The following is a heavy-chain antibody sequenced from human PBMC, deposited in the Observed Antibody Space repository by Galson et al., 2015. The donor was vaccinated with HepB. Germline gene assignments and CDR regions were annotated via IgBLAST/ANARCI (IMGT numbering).Heavy chain of an antibody. CDR2: IIPILGIA. CDR1: GGTFSSYT. CDR3: ARDERDSSSWYSSRRYFDL. D-gene: IGHD6-13*01. J-gene: IGHJ2*01. Sequence: SVKVSCKASGGTFSSYTISWVRQAPGQGLEWMGRIIPILGIANYAQKFQGRVTITADKSTSTAYMELSSLRSEDTAVYYCARDERDSSSWYSSRRYFDLWGRGTLVTVSS. V-gene: IGHV1-69*04.